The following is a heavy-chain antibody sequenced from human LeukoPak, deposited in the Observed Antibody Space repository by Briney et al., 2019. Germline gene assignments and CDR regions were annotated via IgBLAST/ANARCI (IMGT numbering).Heavy chain of an antibody. V-gene: IGHV4-30-2*01. CDR2: IYHSGST. Sequence: SETLSLTCAVSGGSISSGGYSWSWSRQPPGKGLEWIGYIYHSGSTYYNPSLKSRVTISVGRSKNQFSLKLSSVTAADTAVYYCARRGRDGYNSSVDYWGQGTLVTVYS. J-gene: IGHJ4*02. CDR3: ARRGRDGYNSSVDY. D-gene: IGHD5-24*01. CDR1: GGSISSGGYS.